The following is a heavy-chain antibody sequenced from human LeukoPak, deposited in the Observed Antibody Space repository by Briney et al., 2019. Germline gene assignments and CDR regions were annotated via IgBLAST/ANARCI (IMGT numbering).Heavy chain of an antibody. D-gene: IGHD1-26*01. Sequence: GGSLRLSCAASGLTVSSNYMSWVRQAPGKGLGWVSEIYSDGSTYYAASVKGRFSISRDNSKNTVYLQMNSLRAEDTAVYYCARELREHGVFDIWGQGTMVTVSS. V-gene: IGHV3-53*01. J-gene: IGHJ3*02. CDR1: GLTVSSNY. CDR2: IYSDGST. CDR3: ARELREHGVFDI.